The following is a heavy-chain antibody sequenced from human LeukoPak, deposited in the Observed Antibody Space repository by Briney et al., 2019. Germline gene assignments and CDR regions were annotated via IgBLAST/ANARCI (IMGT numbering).Heavy chain of an antibody. D-gene: IGHD3-10*01. CDR2: INPNSGGT. CDR3: ARDSGERGSGSYLIAY. V-gene: IGHV1-2*02. CDR1: GYTFTGYY. Sequence: GASVKVSCKASGYTFTGYYMHWVRQAPGQGREWRGWINPNSGGTNYAQKFQGRVTMTRDTSISTAYMELSRLRSDDTAVYYCARDSGERGSGSYLIAYWGQGTLVTVSS. J-gene: IGHJ4*02.